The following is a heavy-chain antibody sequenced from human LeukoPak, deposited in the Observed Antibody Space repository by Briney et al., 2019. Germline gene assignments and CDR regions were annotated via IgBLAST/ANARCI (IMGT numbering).Heavy chain of an antibody. D-gene: IGHD5-24*01. CDR1: GYTFTSYD. Sequence: GASVKVSCKASGYTFTSYDINWVRQATGQGLEWMGWMNPNSGNTGYAQKFQGRVTMTRNTSISTAYMGLSSLRSEDTAVYYCARATSFRDGYNFDYWGQGTLVTVSS. J-gene: IGHJ4*02. CDR2: MNPNSGNT. V-gene: IGHV1-8*01. CDR3: ARATSFRDGYNFDY.